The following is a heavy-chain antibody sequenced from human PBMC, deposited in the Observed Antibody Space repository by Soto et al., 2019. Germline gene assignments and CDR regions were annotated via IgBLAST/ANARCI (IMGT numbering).Heavy chain of an antibody. CDR3: ARAKRTVTTTTDYYYGMDV. D-gene: IGHD4-4*01. V-gene: IGHV5-51*01. Sequence: PGESLKISCKASGYSFTTYWIAWVRQMPGKGLEWMGIIYPGDSDTKYSPSFQGQVTISADKSISTAYLQWSSLKASDTAMYYCARAKRTVTTTTDYYYGMDVWGQGTTVTVSS. CDR1: GYSFTTYW. CDR2: IYPGDSDT. J-gene: IGHJ6*02.